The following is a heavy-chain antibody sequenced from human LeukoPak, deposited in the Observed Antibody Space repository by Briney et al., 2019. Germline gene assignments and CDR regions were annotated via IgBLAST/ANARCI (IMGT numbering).Heavy chain of an antibody. D-gene: IGHD6-19*01. CDR2: ISSSSSYI. V-gene: IGHV3-21*01. J-gene: IGHJ4*02. CDR1: GFTFSSYA. Sequence: GGSLRLSCAASGFTFSSYAMTWVRQAPGKGLEWVSSISSSSSYIYYADSVKGRFTTSRDNAKNSLYLQMNSLRAEDTAVYYCARDLKTVAGQGIGYWGQGTLVTVSS. CDR3: ARDLKTVAGQGIGY.